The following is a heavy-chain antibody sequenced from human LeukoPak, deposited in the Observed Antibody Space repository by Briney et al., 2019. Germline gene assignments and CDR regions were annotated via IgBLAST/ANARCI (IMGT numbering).Heavy chain of an antibody. V-gene: IGHV1-69*13. CDR3: ARDPSISPSHYFDY. CDR2: IIPIFGTA. J-gene: IGHJ4*02. Sequence: ASVKVSCKASGYTFSSYAISWVRQAPGQGLEWMGGIIPIFGTANYAQKFQGRVTITADESTSTAYMELSSLRSEDTAVYYCARDPSISPSHYFDYWGQGTLVTVSS. CDR1: GYTFSSYA. D-gene: IGHD6-6*01.